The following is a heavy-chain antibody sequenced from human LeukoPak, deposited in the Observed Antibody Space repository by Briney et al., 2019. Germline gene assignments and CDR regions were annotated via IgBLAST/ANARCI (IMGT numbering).Heavy chain of an antibody. V-gene: IGHV3-53*01. J-gene: IGHJ4*02. D-gene: IGHD2-15*01. CDR3: ARGRLPAN. CDR1: GFTVSSNY. Sequence: HPGGSLRLSCAASGFTVSSNYMSWVRQAPGKGLEWVSVIYSGGSTYYADSVKGRFTISRDNSKNTLFLQMNSLRPEDTAVYYCARGRLPANWGQGTLVTVSS. CDR2: IYSGGST.